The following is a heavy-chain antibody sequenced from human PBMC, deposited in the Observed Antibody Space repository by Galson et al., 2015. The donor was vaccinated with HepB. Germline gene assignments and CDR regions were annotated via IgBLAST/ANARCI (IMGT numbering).Heavy chain of an antibody. CDR2: ISYDGSNK. Sequence: SLRLSCAASGFTFSSYAMSWVRQAPGKGLEWVAVISYDGSNKYYADSVKGRFTISRDNSKNTLYLQMNSQRAEDTAVYYCARWKGSWSLRDYDSSGSDYFDYWGQGTLVTVSS. CDR3: ARWKGSWSLRDYDSSGSDYFDY. V-gene: IGHV3-30*04. J-gene: IGHJ4*02. D-gene: IGHD3-22*01. CDR1: GFTFSSYA.